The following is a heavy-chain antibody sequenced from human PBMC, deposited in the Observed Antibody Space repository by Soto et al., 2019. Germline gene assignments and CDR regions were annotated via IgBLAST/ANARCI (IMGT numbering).Heavy chain of an antibody. CDR2: IYYSGST. CDR3: ARDSGYSYGPIDY. Sequence: SETLSLTCTVSGGSISSYYWSWIRQPPGKGLERIGYIYYSGSTNYNPSLKSRVTISVDTSKNQFSLKLSSVTAADSAVYYCARDSGYSYGPIDYWGQGTLVTVSS. J-gene: IGHJ4*02. CDR1: GGSISSYY. D-gene: IGHD5-18*01. V-gene: IGHV4-59*12.